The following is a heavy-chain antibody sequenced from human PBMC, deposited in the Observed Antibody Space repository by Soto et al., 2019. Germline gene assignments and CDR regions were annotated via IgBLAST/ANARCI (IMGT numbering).Heavy chain of an antibody. CDR1: GFTFSDYY. Sequence: PGGSLRLSCAASGFTFSDYYMSWIRQAPGKGLEWVSYISSSGSTIYYADSVRGRFTISRDNAKNSLYLQMNSLRAEDTAVYYCARGMVRGVDDAFDIWGQGTMVTVSS. CDR3: ARGMVRGVDDAFDI. V-gene: IGHV3-11*01. D-gene: IGHD3-10*01. J-gene: IGHJ3*02. CDR2: ISSSGSTI.